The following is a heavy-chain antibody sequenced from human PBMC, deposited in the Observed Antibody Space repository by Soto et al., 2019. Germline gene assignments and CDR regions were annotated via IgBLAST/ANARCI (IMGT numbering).Heavy chain of an antibody. Sequence: QVQLQESGPGLVKPSETLSLTCTVSGGSISSYYWSWIRQPPGKGLEWIGYIYYSGSTNYNPSLKSGVTISVDTSKNQFSLKLSSVTAADTAVYYCARASLGRDYDFWSGYYRVGNWFDPWGQGTLVTVSS. V-gene: IGHV4-59*01. D-gene: IGHD3-3*01. J-gene: IGHJ5*02. CDR1: GGSISSYY. CDR3: ARASLGRDYDFWSGYYRVGNWFDP. CDR2: IYYSGST.